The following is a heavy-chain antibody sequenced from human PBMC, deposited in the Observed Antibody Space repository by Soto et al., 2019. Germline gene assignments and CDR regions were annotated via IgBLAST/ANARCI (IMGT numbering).Heavy chain of an antibody. D-gene: IGHD6-13*01. Sequence: EVLLVESGGDLVEPGGSLRLSCAASGITFSNAWMNWVRQAPGKGLEYIGRIRSKTDGGTTEYAAPVEGRFTISRDDSKNTLYLQMGDLKTEDTAVYYCTTTRPGTNVFDNWGQGTLVTVSS. CDR2: IRSKTDGGTT. CDR1: GITFSNAW. J-gene: IGHJ3*02. CDR3: TTTRPGTNVFDN. V-gene: IGHV3-15*01.